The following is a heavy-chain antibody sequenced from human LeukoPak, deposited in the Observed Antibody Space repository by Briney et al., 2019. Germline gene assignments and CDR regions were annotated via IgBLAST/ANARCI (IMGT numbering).Heavy chain of an antibody. CDR2: ISPSGGST. J-gene: IGHJ3*02. Sequence: ASVKVSCKASGYTFTSYYMHWVRQAPGQGLEWMGIISPSGGSTSYAQKFQGRVTMTRDTSTSTVYMELSSLRSEDTAVYYFARARPDYYDIWGQGTMVTVSS. CDR3: ARARPDYYDI. V-gene: IGHV1-46*01. CDR1: GYTFTSYY. D-gene: IGHD3-10*01.